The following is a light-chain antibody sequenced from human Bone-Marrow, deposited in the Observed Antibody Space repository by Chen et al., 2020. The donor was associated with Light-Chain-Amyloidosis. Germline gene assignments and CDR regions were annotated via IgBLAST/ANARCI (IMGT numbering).Light chain of an antibody. V-gene: IGLV6-57*01. J-gene: IGLJ3*02. CDR1: SGSIAPNY. CDR2: EDD. Sequence: FMLTQPHSVSESPGKTVIISCTRSSGSIAPNYVQWYQQRPGSSPTTVIYEDDQRPSGVPDRFSGSIDRSSNSASLTISGLKTEDEADYYCQSYQGSSQGVFGGGTKLTVL. CDR3: QSYQGSSQGV.